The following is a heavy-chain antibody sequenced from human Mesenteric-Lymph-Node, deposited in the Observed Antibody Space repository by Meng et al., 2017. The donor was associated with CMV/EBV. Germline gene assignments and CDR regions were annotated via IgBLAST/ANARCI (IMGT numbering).Heavy chain of an antibody. J-gene: IGHJ4*02. CDR3: ARDRGYALDY. CDR2: ITSSSSYI. V-gene: IGHV3-21*01. D-gene: IGHD2-15*01. Sequence: GESLKISCAASGFTITNYWMTWVRQAPGKGLEWVSSITSSSSYIFYADSVKGRFTISRDNAKNSLFLQMNSLRAEDTAVYYCARDRGYALDYWGQGTLVTVSS. CDR1: GFTITNYW.